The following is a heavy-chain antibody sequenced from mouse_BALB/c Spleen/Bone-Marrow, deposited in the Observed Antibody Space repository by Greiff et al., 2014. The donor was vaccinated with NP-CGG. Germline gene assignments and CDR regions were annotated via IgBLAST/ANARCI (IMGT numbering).Heavy chain of an antibody. D-gene: IGHD2-12*01. Sequence: QVHVKQSGAELVKPGASVKLSCKASGYTFSSDYMYWVKQRPGQGLEWIGEINPSNGGTNFNEKFKSKATLTVDKSSSTAYMQLSSLTSEDSAVHYCTRSRRAMDYWGQGTSVTVSS. CDR1: GYTFSSDY. CDR3: TRSRRAMDY. J-gene: IGHJ4*01. V-gene: IGHV1S81*02. CDR2: INPSNGGT.